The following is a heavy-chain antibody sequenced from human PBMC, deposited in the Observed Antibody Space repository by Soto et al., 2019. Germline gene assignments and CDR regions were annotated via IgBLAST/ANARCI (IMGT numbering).Heavy chain of an antibody. Sequence: QVPLVQSGAEVKKPGASVKVSCKASGYTFTSYGISWVRQAPGQGLEWMGWISAYNGNTNYAQKLQGRVTMTTDTSTSTAYMELRSLRSDDTAVYYCARVTGYSYQEDYYYYGMDVWGQGTTVTVSS. V-gene: IGHV1-18*01. D-gene: IGHD5-18*01. CDR2: ISAYNGNT. CDR1: GYTFTSYG. CDR3: ARVTGYSYQEDYYYYGMDV. J-gene: IGHJ6*02.